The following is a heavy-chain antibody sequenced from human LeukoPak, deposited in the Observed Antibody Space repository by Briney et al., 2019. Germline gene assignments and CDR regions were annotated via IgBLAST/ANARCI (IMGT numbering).Heavy chain of an antibody. V-gene: IGHV4-34*01. CDR1: GFTFDDYA. Sequence: PGGSLRLSCAASGFTFDDYAMHWVRQAPGKGLEWIGEINHSGTTNYNPSLKSRVNTSLDTSKNQFSLKLTSVTAADTALYYCARDGHRMYYYGGSDYHFDYWGQGTLVTVSS. J-gene: IGHJ4*02. D-gene: IGHD3-22*01. CDR3: ARDGHRMYYYGGSDYHFDY. CDR2: INHSGTT.